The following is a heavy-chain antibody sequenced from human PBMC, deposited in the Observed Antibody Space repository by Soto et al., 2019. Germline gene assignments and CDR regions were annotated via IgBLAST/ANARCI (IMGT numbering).Heavy chain of an antibody. CDR1: GDSVSSTSAA. CDR3: AREVLLWFEEPREWYYFDY. Sequence: QSQTLSLTCAISGDSVSSTSAAWNWIRQSPSRGLEWLGRTYYRSKWYNDYAVSVKSRITINPDTSKNQFSLQLNSVTPEDTAVYYCAREVLLWFEEPREWYYFDYWGQGTLVTVSS. V-gene: IGHV6-1*01. D-gene: IGHD3-10*01. CDR2: TYYRSKWYN. J-gene: IGHJ4*02.